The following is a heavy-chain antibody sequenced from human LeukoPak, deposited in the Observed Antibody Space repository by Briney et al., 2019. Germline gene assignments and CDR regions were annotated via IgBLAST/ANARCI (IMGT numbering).Heavy chain of an antibody. CDR3: ARVGCSSTSCLAYNWFDP. Sequence: SETLSLTCTVSGGSISSYYWSWIRQPPEKGLEWIGYIYYSGSTNYNPSLKSRVTISVDTSKNQFSLKLSSVTAADTAVYYCARVGCSSTSCLAYNWFDPWGQGTLVTVSS. CDR1: GGSISSYY. D-gene: IGHD2-2*01. J-gene: IGHJ5*02. CDR2: IYYSGST. V-gene: IGHV4-59*12.